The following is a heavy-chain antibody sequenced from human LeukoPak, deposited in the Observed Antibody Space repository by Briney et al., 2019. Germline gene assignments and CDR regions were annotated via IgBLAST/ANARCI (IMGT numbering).Heavy chain of an antibody. J-gene: IGHJ4*02. Sequence: GASVKVSCKASGGTFSSYAISWVRQAPGQGLEWMGRIIPIFGTANYAQKFQGRVTITTDESTSTAYMELSSLRSEDTAVYYCAVDSSSWTFDYWGQGTLVTVSS. V-gene: IGHV1-69*05. CDR2: IIPIFGTA. CDR1: GGTFSSYA. CDR3: AVDSSSWTFDY. D-gene: IGHD6-13*01.